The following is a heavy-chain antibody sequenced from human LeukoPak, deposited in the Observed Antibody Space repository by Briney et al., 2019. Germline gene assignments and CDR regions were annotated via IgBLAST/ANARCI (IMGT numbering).Heavy chain of an antibody. D-gene: IGHD5-12*01. V-gene: IGHV4-38-2*01. J-gene: IGHJ4*02. CDR1: GYSISSGYY. CDR3: ARTCIKWLRRPIDY. Sequence: SETLSLTCAVSGYSISSGYYWGWIRQPPGKGLEWIGSIYHSGSTYYNPSLKSRVTISVDTSKNQFSLKLSSVTAADTAVYYCARTCIKWLRRPIDYWGQGTLVTVSS. CDR2: IYHSGST.